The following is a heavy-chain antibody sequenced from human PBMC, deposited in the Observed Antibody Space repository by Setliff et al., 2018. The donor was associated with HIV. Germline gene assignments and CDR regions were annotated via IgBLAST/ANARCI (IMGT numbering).Heavy chain of an antibody. V-gene: IGHV1-58*01. CDR3: AAEPGFIAVAPGGP. J-gene: IGHJ1*01. CDR1: GYTSTSFS. Sequence: SVKVSCKASGYTSTSFSLHWVRQAPGQGLEWIGWIVVGSGNTNYAQKFQERVTITRDMSTSTAYMELSSLRSEDTAVYYCAAEPGFIAVAPGGPWGQGTLVTVSS. CDR2: IVVGSGNT. D-gene: IGHD6-19*01.